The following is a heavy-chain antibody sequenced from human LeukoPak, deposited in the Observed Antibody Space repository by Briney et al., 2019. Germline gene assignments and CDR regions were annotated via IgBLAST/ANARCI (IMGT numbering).Heavy chain of an antibody. J-gene: IGHJ4*02. CDR1: GFTFSSYA. Sequence: GGSLRLSCAASGFTFSSYAMTWVRQAPGKGLEWVSGISGSGGNIYYAESVKGRFTISRDNSKNTLYLQMNSLKTEDTAVYYCTPHWITMVRGVTDYWGQGTLVTVSS. CDR3: TPHWITMVRGVTDY. CDR2: ISGSGGNI. V-gene: IGHV3-23*01. D-gene: IGHD3-10*01.